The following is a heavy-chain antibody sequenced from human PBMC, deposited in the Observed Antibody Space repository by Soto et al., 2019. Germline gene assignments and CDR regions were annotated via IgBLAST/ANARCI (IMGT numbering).Heavy chain of an antibody. J-gene: IGHJ3*01. V-gene: IGHV1-8*01. Sequence: SVKPTCKSSGYTFTAYDINWVRQATGQGLEWTGWVSPHSASTGFAQKFRGRITMTTNTTITTAYMELTSLRPDDSAVYFCASDGSSISWDVDFRGQ. CDR3: ASDGSSISWDVDF. CDR2: VSPHSAST. D-gene: IGHD2-21*01. CDR1: GYTFTAYD.